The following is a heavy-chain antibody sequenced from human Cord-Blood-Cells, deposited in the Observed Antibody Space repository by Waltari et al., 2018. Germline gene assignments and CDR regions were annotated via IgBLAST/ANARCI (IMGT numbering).Heavy chain of an antibody. Sequence: QLQLQQWGAGLLKPSETLSLTCAAYGGSFSGYYWSWLRQPPGKGLEWTGEINHSGSTNYNPSLKSRVTISVDTSKNQFSLKLSSVTAADTAVYYCARATIFGVVINAFDIWGQGTMVTVSS. V-gene: IGHV4-34*01. D-gene: IGHD3-3*01. CDR2: INHSGST. CDR3: ARATIFGVVINAFDI. CDR1: GGSFSGYY. J-gene: IGHJ3*02.